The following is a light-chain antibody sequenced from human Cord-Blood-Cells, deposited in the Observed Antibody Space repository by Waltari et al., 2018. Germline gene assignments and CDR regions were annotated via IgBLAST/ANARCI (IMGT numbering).Light chain of an antibody. V-gene: IGKV1-39*01. J-gene: IGKJ2*01. Sequence: DIQMTQSPHSLSASVGDRVTITCRASQSISSYLNWYQQKPGKAPKLLIYAASSLQSGVPSRFSGSGSGTDFTLTISSLQPEDFATYYCQQSYSTPRTFGQGTKLEIK. CDR1: QSISSY. CDR3: QQSYSTPRT. CDR2: AAS.